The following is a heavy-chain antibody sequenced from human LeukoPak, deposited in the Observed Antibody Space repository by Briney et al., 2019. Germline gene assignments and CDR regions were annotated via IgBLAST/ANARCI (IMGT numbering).Heavy chain of an antibody. CDR3: ARGGPTVVDY. V-gene: IGHV4-31*03. Sequence: KSSETLSLTCTVSGGSISSGGYYWSWIRQHPGKGLEWIGYIYYSGSTYYNPSLKSRVTISVDTSKNQFSLKLSSVTAADTAVYYCARGGPTVVDYWGQGTLVTVSS. D-gene: IGHD4-23*01. J-gene: IGHJ4*02. CDR2: IYYSGST. CDR1: GGSISSGGYY.